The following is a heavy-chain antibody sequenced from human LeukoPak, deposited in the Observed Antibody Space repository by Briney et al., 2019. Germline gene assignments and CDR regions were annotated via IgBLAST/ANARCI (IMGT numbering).Heavy chain of an antibody. V-gene: IGHV3-7*03. D-gene: IGHD2-2*01. J-gene: IGHJ5*02. CDR2: IKQDGSEK. CDR1: GFTFSSYW. CDR3: ARDKLGDCSRTTCSDLDT. Sequence: GGSLRLSCAASGFTFSSYWMSWVRRAPGKGLEWVANIKQDGSEKFYVDSVRGRFTISRDNAKNLVFLQMNSLRAEDTAVYYCARDKLGDCSRTTCSDLDTWGQGTLVTVSS.